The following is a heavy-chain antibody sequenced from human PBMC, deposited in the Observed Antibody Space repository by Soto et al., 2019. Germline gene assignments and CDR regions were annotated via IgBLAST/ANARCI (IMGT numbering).Heavy chain of an antibody. CDR1: GYTFTSYG. Sequence: ASVKVSCKASGYTFTSYGISWVRQAPGQGLEWMGWISAYNGNTNYAQKFQGRVTMTRDTSISTAYMELSRLRSDDTAVYYCARVPMDIVVVPAAIWFDPWGQGTLVTVSS. D-gene: IGHD2-2*03. CDR2: ISAYNGNT. CDR3: ARVPMDIVVVPAAIWFDP. J-gene: IGHJ5*02. V-gene: IGHV1-18*01.